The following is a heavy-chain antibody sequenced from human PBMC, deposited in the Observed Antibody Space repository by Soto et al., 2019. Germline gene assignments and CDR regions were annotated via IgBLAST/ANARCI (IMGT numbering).Heavy chain of an antibody. CDR1: GFSFSTYE. V-gene: IGHV3-48*03. CDR3: APRKSGSFNIGAFDI. D-gene: IGHD1-26*01. J-gene: IGHJ3*02. CDR2: ISKSGIDI. Sequence: EVQLVESGGGLVQPGGSLRLSCAASGFSFSTYEMNWVRQAPGKGLEWVSYISKSGIDIYYADSVKGRFTISRDNANNSLYLQMNSLRAEDTAVYYCAPRKSGSFNIGAFDIWGQGTTVTVSS.